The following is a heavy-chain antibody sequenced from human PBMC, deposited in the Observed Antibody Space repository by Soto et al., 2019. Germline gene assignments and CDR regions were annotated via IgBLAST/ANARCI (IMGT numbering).Heavy chain of an antibody. V-gene: IGHV3-7*05. CDR1: GFTFSSYW. J-gene: IGHJ4*02. CDR3: ARDRYYDFWSGYLSDY. Sequence: PGGSLRLSCAGSGFTFSSYWMSRVRQAPGKGLEWVANIKQDGSEKYYVDSVKGRFTISRDNAKNSLYLQMNSLRAEDTAVYYCARDRYYDFWSGYLSDYWGQGTLVTVSS. D-gene: IGHD3-3*01. CDR2: IKQDGSEK.